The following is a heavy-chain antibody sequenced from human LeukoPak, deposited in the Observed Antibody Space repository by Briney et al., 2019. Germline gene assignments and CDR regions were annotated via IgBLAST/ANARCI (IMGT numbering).Heavy chain of an antibody. V-gene: IGHV3-33*01. CDR2: IWHDGSEK. CDR1: GFTFSSYG. J-gene: IGHJ4*02. D-gene: IGHD3-16*01. CDR3: ARSPQGAEFDR. Sequence: GGSLRLSCAASGFTFSSYGMNWVRQAPGKGLEWVAVIWHDGSEKEYADSVKGRFTISRDNSNNMLYLQMNSLKTEDTAVYFCARSPQGAEFDRWGQGTLVTVSS.